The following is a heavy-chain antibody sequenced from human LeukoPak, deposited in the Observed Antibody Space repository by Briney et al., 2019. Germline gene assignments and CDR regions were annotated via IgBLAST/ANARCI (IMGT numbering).Heavy chain of an antibody. V-gene: IGHV4-39*01. Sequence: SETLSLTCTVSGASISSSSYYWGWIRQPPGKGLEWIGSMSYSGTTYYNPSLKSRITMSVDTSKNQFSLKVSSVTAADTAVCYCARHNRDGYNYQYFYYMDVWGKGTTVTVSS. J-gene: IGHJ6*03. CDR2: MSYSGTT. CDR3: ARHNRDGYNYQYFYYMDV. CDR1: GASISSSSYY. D-gene: IGHD5-24*01.